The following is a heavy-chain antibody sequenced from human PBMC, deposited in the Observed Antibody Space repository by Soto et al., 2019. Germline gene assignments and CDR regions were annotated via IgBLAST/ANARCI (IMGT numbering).Heavy chain of an antibody. CDR2: INSDESST. CDR3: ASRPEVRFLEWAAHFDY. J-gene: IGHJ4*02. V-gene: IGHV3-74*01. Sequence: GGSLRLSCAASGFTFSSYWMHWVRQAPGKGLVWVSRINSDESSTSYADSVKGRFTISRDNAKNTLYLQMNSLRAEDTAVYYCASRPEVRFLEWAAHFDYWGQGTLVTVSS. CDR1: GFTFSSYW. D-gene: IGHD3-3*01.